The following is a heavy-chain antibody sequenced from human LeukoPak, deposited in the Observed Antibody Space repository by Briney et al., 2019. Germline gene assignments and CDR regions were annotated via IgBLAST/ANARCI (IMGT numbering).Heavy chain of an antibody. CDR3: ARGLKQLVARYYYYYYMDV. CDR1: GGSFSGYY. CDR2: INHSGST. Sequence: PSETLSLTCAVYGGSFSGYYWSWIRQPPGKGLEWIGEINHSGSTNYNPSLKSRVTISVDTSKNQFPLKLSSVTAADTAVYYCARGLKQLVARYYYYYYMDVWGKGTTVTVSS. D-gene: IGHD6-13*01. V-gene: IGHV4-34*01. J-gene: IGHJ6*03.